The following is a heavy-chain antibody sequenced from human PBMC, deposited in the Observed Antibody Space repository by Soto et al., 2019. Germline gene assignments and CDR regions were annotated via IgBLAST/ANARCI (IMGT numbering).Heavy chain of an antibody. D-gene: IGHD5-12*01. Sequence: SETLSLTCTVSGGSISSCGYYWSWIRQHPGKGLEWIGYIYYSGSTYYNPSLKSRVTISVDTSKNQFSLKLSSVTAADTAVYYCARGSDGYNFDYWGQGPLVTVSS. V-gene: IGHV4-31*03. CDR1: GGSISSCGYY. J-gene: IGHJ4*02. CDR3: ARGSDGYNFDY. CDR2: IYYSGST.